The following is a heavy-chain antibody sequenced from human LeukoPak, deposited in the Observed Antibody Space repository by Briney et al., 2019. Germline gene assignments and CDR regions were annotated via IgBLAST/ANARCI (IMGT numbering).Heavy chain of an antibody. CDR1: GFTFSSYA. J-gene: IGHJ4*02. V-gene: IGHV3-48*04. D-gene: IGHD4-17*01. CDR3: ATYGADGVYYFDY. CDR2: ISSSGSTI. Sequence: GGSLRLSCAASGFTFSSYAMSWVRQAPGKGLEWVSYISSSGSTIYYADSVKGRFTISRDNAKNSLYLQMNSLRAEDTAVYYCATYGADGVYYFDYWGQGTLVTVSS.